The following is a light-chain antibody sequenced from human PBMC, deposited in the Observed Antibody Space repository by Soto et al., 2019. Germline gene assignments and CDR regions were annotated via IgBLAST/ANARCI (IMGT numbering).Light chain of an antibody. CDR2: GAS. CDR3: QQYNNWPPIT. Sequence: EIVMTQSPATLSVSPGERATLSCRASQSVSSDLVWYQQKPGQAPRLLIYGASTRATGTPARFNGSGSGTEFTLTISSLQSEDFAVYYCQQYNNWPPITFGQGTRLEIK. V-gene: IGKV3-15*01. J-gene: IGKJ5*01. CDR1: QSVSSD.